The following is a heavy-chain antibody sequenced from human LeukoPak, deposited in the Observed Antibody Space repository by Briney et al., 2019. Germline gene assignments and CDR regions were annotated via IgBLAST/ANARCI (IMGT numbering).Heavy chain of an antibody. J-gene: IGHJ5*02. Sequence: ASVTVSCKASGYTFTSYYMHWVRQAPGQGLEWMGIINPSGGSTSYAQKFQGRVTMTRDTSTSTVYMELSSLRSEDTAVYYCARDRSPTLQMRYNWFDPWGQGTLVTVSS. D-gene: IGHD4-11*01. V-gene: IGHV1-46*01. CDR3: ARDRSPTLQMRYNWFDP. CDR1: GYTFTSYY. CDR2: INPSGGST.